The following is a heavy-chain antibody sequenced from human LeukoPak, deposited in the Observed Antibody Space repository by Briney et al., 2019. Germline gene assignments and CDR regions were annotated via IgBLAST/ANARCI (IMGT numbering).Heavy chain of an antibody. D-gene: IGHD5-24*01. CDR3: GRLGDGWFDP. Sequence: PSETLSLTCAVSGYSISSGYYWGWIRQPPGKGLEWIGSIYHSGSTYYNPSLKSRVTISVDTSKNQFSLKLSSVTAADTAVYYCGRLGDGWFDPWGQGTLVTVSS. V-gene: IGHV4-38-2*01. J-gene: IGHJ5*02. CDR1: GYSISSGYY. CDR2: IYHSGST.